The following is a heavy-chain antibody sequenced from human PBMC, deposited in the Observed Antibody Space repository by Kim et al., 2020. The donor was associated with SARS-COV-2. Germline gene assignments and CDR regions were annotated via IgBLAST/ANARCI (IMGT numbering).Heavy chain of an antibody. Sequence: GASLKISCKGSGYSFTSYWISWVRQMPGKGLEWMGRIDPSDSYTNYSPSFQGHVTISADKSISTAYLQWSSLKASDTAMYYCATGDREDYYYGMDVWGQGTTVTVSS. CDR2: IDPSDSYT. V-gene: IGHV5-10-1*01. J-gene: IGHJ6*02. CDR1: GYSFTSYW. CDR3: ATGDREDYYYGMDV. D-gene: IGHD7-27*01.